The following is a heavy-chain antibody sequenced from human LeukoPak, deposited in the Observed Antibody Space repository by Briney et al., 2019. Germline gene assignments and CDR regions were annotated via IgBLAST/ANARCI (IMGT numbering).Heavy chain of an antibody. V-gene: IGHV3-21*01. CDR3: AREAYCSGGSCYSDY. CDR2: ISSSSSYI. D-gene: IGHD2-15*01. CDR1: GFTFGSYS. J-gene: IGHJ4*02. Sequence: GGSLRLSCAASGFTFGSYSMNWVRQAPGKGLEWVSSISSSSSYIYYADSVKGRFTISRDNAKNSLYLQMNSLRAEDTAVYYCAREAYCSGGSCYSDYWGQGTLVTVSS.